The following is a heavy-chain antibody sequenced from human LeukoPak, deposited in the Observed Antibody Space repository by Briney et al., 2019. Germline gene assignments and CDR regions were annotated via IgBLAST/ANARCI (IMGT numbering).Heavy chain of an antibody. V-gene: IGHV1-69*13. CDR1: GGTFSNYA. CDR3: ARAGERKNRGGDCYFDY. J-gene: IGHJ4*02. D-gene: IGHD2-21*01. Sequence: GASVKVSCKASGGTFSNYAISWVRQAPGQGLEWMGGIIPIFDTPDYAQKFQGRVTITADESTSTAYMELSSLRSEDTAVYYCARAGERKNRGGDCYFDYWGQGTLVTVSS. CDR2: IIPIFDTP.